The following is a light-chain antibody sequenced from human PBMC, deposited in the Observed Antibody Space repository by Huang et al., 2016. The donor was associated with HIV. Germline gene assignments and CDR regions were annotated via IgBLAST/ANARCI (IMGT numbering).Light chain of an antibody. CDR2: DAS. V-gene: IGKV1-33*01. CDR3: QQYDNLQFT. CDR1: QDISNS. Sequence: GDRVTITCQASQDISNSLNWYQQRPGKAPQLLIFDASNLITGVPSRFGGSGSGTHFTFTISGLQPEDFATYYCQQYDNLQFTFGPGTKVDV. J-gene: IGKJ3*01.